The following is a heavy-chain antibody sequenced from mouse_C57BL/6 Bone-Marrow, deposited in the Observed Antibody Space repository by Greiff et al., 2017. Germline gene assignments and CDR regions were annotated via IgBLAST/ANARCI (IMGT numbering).Heavy chain of an antibody. D-gene: IGHD1-1*01. Sequence: ESGPGLVKPSQSLSLTCSVTGYSITSGYYWNWIRQFPGNKLEWMGYISYDGSNNYNPSLKNRISITRDTSKNQFFLKLNSVTTEDTATYYCARENYGSSWFAYWSQGTLVTVSA. CDR1: GYSITSGYY. CDR2: ISYDGSN. V-gene: IGHV3-6*01. CDR3: ARENYGSSWFAY. J-gene: IGHJ3*01.